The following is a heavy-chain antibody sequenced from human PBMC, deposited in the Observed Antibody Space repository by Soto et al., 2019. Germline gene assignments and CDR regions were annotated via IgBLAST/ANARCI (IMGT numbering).Heavy chain of an antibody. CDR3: ARWVGATSFDY. D-gene: IGHD1-26*01. CDR2: IYYSGST. Sequence: QVQLQESGPGLVKPSQTLSLTCTVSGGSISSGGYYWSWIRQHPGKGLEWIGYIYYSGSTYYNPSLKSRVNISVDTSKNQFPLKLSSVTAPDTAVYYCARWVGATSFDYWGQGTLVTVSS. CDR1: GGSISSGGYY. V-gene: IGHV4-31*03. J-gene: IGHJ4*02.